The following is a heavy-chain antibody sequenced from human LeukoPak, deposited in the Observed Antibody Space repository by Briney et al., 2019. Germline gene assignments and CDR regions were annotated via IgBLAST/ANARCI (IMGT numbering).Heavy chain of an antibody. D-gene: IGHD2-15*01. J-gene: IGHJ6*03. CDR3: ARSWGYYYYYMDV. CDR2: ISASGGSA. Sequence: PGGSLRLSCAGSGFTFSNYGMNWVRQAPGKGLEWVSTISASGGSAYYADSVRGRFTISRDNAKNSLYLQMNSLRAEDTAVYYCARSWGYYYYYMDVWGKGTTVTVSS. V-gene: IGHV3-23*01. CDR1: GFTFSNYG.